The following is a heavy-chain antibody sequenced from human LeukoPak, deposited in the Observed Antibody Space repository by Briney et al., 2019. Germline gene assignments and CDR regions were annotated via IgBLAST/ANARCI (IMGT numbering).Heavy chain of an antibody. V-gene: IGHV1-24*01. J-gene: IGHJ4*02. CDR3: ATSNGWLREAFDY. CDR1: GYTLTELS. Sequence: GASVKVSCKVSGYTLTELSMHWVRQAPGKGLEWMGGFDPKDGETIYAQKFQGRVTMTEDTSTDTAYMELSSLRSEDTAVYYCATSNGWLREAFDYWGQGTLVTVSS. D-gene: IGHD5-12*01. CDR2: FDPKDGET.